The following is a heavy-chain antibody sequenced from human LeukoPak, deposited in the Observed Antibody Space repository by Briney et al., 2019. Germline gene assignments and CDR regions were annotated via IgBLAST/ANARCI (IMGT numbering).Heavy chain of an antibody. Sequence: HGESLKISCKGSGYSFTSYWISWVRQMPGKGLEWMGRIDPSDSYTNYSPSFQGHVTISADKSISTAYLQWSSLKASDTAMYYCARRAGDSSSWVDYWGQGTLVTVSS. CDR3: ARRAGDSSSWVDY. V-gene: IGHV5-10-1*01. CDR1: GYSFTSYW. D-gene: IGHD6-13*01. CDR2: IDPSDSYT. J-gene: IGHJ4*02.